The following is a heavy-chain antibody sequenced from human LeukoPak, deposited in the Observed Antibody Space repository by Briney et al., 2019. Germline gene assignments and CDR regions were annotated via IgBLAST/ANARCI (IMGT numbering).Heavy chain of an antibody. Sequence: GGSLRLSCAASGFTFSSYGMHWVRQAPSKGLEWVAAISYDGSNKYYADSVKGRFTISRDNSKNTLYLQMNSLRAEDTAVYYCAKVMVRGVIMTLYYYYGMDVWGQGTTVTVSS. V-gene: IGHV3-30*18. D-gene: IGHD3-10*01. J-gene: IGHJ6*02. CDR2: ISYDGSNK. CDR1: GFTFSSYG. CDR3: AKVMVRGVIMTLYYYYGMDV.